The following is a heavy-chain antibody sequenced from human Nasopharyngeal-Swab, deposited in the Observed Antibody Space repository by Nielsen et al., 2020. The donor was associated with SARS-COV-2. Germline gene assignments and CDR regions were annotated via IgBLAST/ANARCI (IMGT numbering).Heavy chain of an antibody. V-gene: IGHV4-34*01. Sequence: SQTLSLTCAVYGGSFSGYYWSWIRQPPGKGLEWIGEINHSGSTNYNPSLKSRVTISVDTSKNQFSLKLSSVTAADTAVYYCARGCSHSTGSYYYYYMDVWGKGTTVTVSS. CDR3: ARGCSHSTGSYYYYYMDV. D-gene: IGHD3-10*02. J-gene: IGHJ6*03. CDR2: INHSGST. CDR1: GGSFSGYY.